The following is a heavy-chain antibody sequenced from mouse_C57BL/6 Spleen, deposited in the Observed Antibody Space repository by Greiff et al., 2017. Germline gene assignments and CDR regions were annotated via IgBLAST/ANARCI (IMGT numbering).Heavy chain of an antibody. V-gene: IGHV6-6*01. D-gene: IGHD1-1*01. Sequence: EVHLVESGGGLVQPGGSMKLSCAASGFTFSDAWMDWVRQSPEKGLEWVAEIRNKANNHATYYAESVKGRFTISRDDYKSSVYLQMNSLRAEDTCIYYCTLTTVVATDYWGQGTTLTVSS. CDR1: GFTFSDAW. J-gene: IGHJ2*01. CDR2: IRNKANNHAT. CDR3: TLTTVVATDY.